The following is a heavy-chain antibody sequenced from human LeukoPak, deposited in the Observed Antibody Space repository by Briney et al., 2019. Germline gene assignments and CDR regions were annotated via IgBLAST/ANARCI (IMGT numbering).Heavy chain of an antibody. J-gene: IGHJ4*02. CDR1: GYTFTSYG. CDR2: ISAYNGNT. D-gene: IGHD3-22*01. CDR3: ARDLSRYYYDSSGYNNPPAY. Sequence: ASVKVSCKASGYTFTSYGISWVRQAPGQGLEWMGWISAYNGNTNYAQKLQGRVTMTTDTSTSTAYMELRSLRSDDTAVYYCARDLSRYYYDSSGYNNPPAYWGQGTLVTVSS. V-gene: IGHV1-18*01.